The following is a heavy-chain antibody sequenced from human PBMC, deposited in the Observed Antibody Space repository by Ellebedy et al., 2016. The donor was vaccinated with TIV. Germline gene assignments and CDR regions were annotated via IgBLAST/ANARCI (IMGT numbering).Heavy chain of an antibody. CDR3: ATWRKRGINDYGDYDTRGYWYFDL. D-gene: IGHD4-17*01. Sequence: AASVKVSCKVSGYTLTELSMHWVRQAPGRGLEWMGGFDHEDGETIDAEKFQGRVTMTEDTSTDTAYMELSSLRSEDTAVYYCATWRKRGINDYGDYDTRGYWYFDLWGRGTLVTVSS. V-gene: IGHV1-24*01. J-gene: IGHJ2*01. CDR2: FDHEDGET. CDR1: GYTLTELS.